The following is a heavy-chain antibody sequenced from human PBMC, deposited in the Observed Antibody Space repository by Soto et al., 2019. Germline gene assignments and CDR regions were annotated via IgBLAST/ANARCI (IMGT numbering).Heavy chain of an antibody. J-gene: IGHJ6*02. CDR3: ASGIWFGELFYYGMDV. V-gene: IGHV4-59*01. D-gene: IGHD3-10*01. CDR1: GGSISSYY. CDR2: IYYSGST. Sequence: SETLFLTCTVSGGSISSYYWSWIRQPPGKGLEWIGYIYYSGSTNYNPSLKSRVTISVDTSKNQFSLKLSSVTAADTAVYYCASGIWFGELFYYGMDVWGQGTTVNVSS.